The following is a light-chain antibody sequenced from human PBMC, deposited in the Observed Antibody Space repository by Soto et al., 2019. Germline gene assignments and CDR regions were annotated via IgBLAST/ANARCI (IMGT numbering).Light chain of an antibody. V-gene: IGLV2-14*01. CDR2: DVS. CDR3: SSYAGSSTHWV. Sequence: QSALTQPASVSVSPGQSITISCTGTSSDVGGYNYVSWYQQHPGKAPELMIYDVSNRPSGVSNRFSGSKSGNTASLTISGLQAEDEADYYCSSYAGSSTHWVFGTGTKVTVL. CDR1: SSDVGGYNY. J-gene: IGLJ1*01.